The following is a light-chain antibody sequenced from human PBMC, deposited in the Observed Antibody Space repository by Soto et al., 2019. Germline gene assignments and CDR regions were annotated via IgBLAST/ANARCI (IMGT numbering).Light chain of an antibody. CDR1: SSDVGGYNY. V-gene: IGLV2-11*01. Sequence: QSVLTQPRSLSGSPGQSVTISCTGTSSDVGGYNYVSWYQQHPGKAPKLMIYDVSKRPSGVPDRFSGSKSGNTASLTISGLQAEDEADYYCCSYAGSYTFYVFGTGTRSPS. CDR2: DVS. CDR3: CSYAGSYTFYV. J-gene: IGLJ1*01.